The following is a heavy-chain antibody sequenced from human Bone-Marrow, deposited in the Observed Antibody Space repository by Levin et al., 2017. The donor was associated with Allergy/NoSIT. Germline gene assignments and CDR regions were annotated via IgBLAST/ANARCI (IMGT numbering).Heavy chain of an antibody. D-gene: IGHD6-13*01. CDR2: ISDSGGAT. J-gene: IGHJ4*02. V-gene: IGHV3-23*01. CDR1: GFTYNVYA. Sequence: GGSLRLSCAASGFTYNVYAMNWVRQAPGKGLEWVSAISDSGGATYYADSVKDRFTISSDNSKNTLYLQMNSLRGEDTAVYYCAKEDSSWFDYWGQGTLVTVSS. CDR3: AKEDSSWFDY.